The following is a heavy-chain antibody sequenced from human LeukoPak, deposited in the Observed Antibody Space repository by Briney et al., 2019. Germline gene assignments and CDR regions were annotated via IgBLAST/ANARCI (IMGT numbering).Heavy chain of an antibody. V-gene: IGHV4-59*12. Sequence: SETLSLTCTVSGGSISSYYWSWIRQPPGKGLEWIGYIYYSGSTNYNPSLKSRVTISVDTSKNQFSLKLSSVTAADTAVYYCARGRYCSGGSCLIDYWGQGTLVTVSS. CDR3: ARGRYCSGGSCLIDY. J-gene: IGHJ4*02. CDR2: IYYSGST. D-gene: IGHD2-15*01. CDR1: GGSISSYY.